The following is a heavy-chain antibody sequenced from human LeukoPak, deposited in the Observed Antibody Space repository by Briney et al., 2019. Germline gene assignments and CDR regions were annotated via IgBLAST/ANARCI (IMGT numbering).Heavy chain of an antibody. CDR2: INADGSTA. Sequence: GGSLRLSCAASGFTFGNSWVHWVRQAPGKGLVWVSLINADGSTATYADSVKGRFTISRDNARNTLSLQMNSLTIEDTAVYYCVVVVEPPDSDGFDVWGQGTMITVAS. J-gene: IGHJ3*01. CDR1: GFTFGNSW. D-gene: IGHD1-14*01. V-gene: IGHV3-74*01. CDR3: VVVVEPPDSDGFDV.